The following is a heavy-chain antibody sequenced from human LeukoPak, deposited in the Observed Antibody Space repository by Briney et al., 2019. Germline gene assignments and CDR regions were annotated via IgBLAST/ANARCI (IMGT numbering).Heavy chain of an antibody. D-gene: IGHD2-2*01. Sequence: PGGSLRLSCAASGFTFDDYAMHWVRQAPGKGLERVSGISWNSGSIGYADSVKGRFTISRDNAKNSLYLQMNSLRAEDTALYYCAKARCSSTSCNLDYWGQGTLVTVSS. V-gene: IGHV3-9*01. J-gene: IGHJ4*02. CDR2: ISWNSGSI. CDR3: AKARCSSTSCNLDY. CDR1: GFTFDDYA.